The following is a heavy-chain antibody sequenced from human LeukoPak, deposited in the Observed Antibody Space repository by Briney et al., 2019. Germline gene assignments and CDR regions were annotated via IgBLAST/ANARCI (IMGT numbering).Heavy chain of an antibody. J-gene: IGHJ6*02. CDR2: ITWDSGRI. D-gene: IGHD3-10*01. CDR1: GFSFHDYD. CDR3: AKDLDASGRQNDYYYYGIDV. Sequence: GRALRLSCAASGFSFHDYDMHWVRQAPGKGLEWVAGITWDSGRIGYADSVKGRFTVSRDNAQNSLYLQMNSLRPEDTALYYCAKDLDASGRQNDYYYYGIDVWGQGTTVTVSS. V-gene: IGHV3-9*01.